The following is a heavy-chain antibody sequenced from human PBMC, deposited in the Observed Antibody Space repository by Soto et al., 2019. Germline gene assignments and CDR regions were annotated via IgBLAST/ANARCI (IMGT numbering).Heavy chain of an antibody. CDR1: GYTFTSYG. Sequence: ASVKVSCKASGYTFTSYGISWVRQAPGQGLEWMGRISAYNGNTNYAQKLQGRVTMTTDTSTSTAYMELSSLRSEDTAVYYCARVSGIAVAPYWGQGTLVTVSS. CDR2: ISAYNGNT. D-gene: IGHD6-19*01. V-gene: IGHV1-18*01. CDR3: ARVSGIAVAPY. J-gene: IGHJ4*02.